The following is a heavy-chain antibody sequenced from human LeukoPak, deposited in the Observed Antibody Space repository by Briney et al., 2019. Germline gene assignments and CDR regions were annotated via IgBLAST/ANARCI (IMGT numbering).Heavy chain of an antibody. CDR3: ARGVGYGDYALDY. V-gene: IGHV1-69*13. J-gene: IGHJ4*02. Sequence: ASVKVSCKASGGTFSIYAISWVRQAPGQGLEWVGGIIPIFGTANYAQKFQGRVTITADESTSTAYMELSSLRSEDTAVYYCARGVGYGDYALDYWGQGTLVTVSS. CDR1: GGTFSIYA. D-gene: IGHD4-17*01. CDR2: IIPIFGTA.